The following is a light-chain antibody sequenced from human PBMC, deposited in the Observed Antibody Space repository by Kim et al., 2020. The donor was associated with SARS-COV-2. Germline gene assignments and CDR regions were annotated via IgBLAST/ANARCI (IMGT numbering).Light chain of an antibody. V-gene: IGKV1-5*01. J-gene: IGKJ4*01. CDR2: AVS. Sequence: TLSASVGDTVTITCRASQSITSGLAWYQQKPGKAPKLLIYAVSNLDSGVPSRFSGSGSGTQFTLTISSLQPDDFATYYCQQHNGYFGGGTKVELK. CDR3: QQHNGY. CDR1: QSITSG.